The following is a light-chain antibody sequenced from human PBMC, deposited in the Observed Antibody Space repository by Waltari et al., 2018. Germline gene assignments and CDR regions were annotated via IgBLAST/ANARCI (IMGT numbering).Light chain of an antibody. V-gene: IGKV3-20*01. CDR1: QSIGRY. CDR3: QNHERLPAV. Sequence: EIVLPQSPGTLSLSPGERATLSCRASQSIGRYLVWYQQKPGQAPRILIYGASSRAAGIPDRFSGSGSGTDFSLTISRLEPEDFAVYYCQNHERLPAVFGQGTKVEIK. J-gene: IGKJ1*01. CDR2: GAS.